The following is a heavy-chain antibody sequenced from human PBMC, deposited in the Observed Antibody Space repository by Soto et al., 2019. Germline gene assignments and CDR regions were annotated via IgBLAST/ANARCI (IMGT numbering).Heavy chain of an antibody. V-gene: IGHV4-34*01. CDR3: ARGSVRSGWLDP. CDR2: INHSGST. D-gene: IGHD2-15*01. J-gene: IGHJ5*02. CDR1: GGSFSGYY. Sequence: PSETLSLTCAVYGGSFSGYYWSWIRQPPGKGLEWIGEINHSGSTNYNPSLKSRVTISVDTSKNQFSLKLSSVTAADTAVYYCARGSVRSGWLDPWGQGTLVTVSS.